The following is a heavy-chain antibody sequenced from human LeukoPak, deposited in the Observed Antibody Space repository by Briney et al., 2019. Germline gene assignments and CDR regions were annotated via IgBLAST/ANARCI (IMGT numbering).Heavy chain of an antibody. CDR2: IKSKTDGGTT. CDR1: GFSFSNAW. CDR3: TTDPYLHIAVAGTGDY. Sequence: GGSLRLSCAASGFSFSNAWMSLVRQAPGKGLEWVGRIKSKTDGGTTDYAAPVKGRFTISRDDSKNTLYLQMNSLKTEDTAVYYCTTDPYLHIAVAGTGDYWGQGTLVTVSS. D-gene: IGHD6-19*01. V-gene: IGHV3-15*01. J-gene: IGHJ4*02.